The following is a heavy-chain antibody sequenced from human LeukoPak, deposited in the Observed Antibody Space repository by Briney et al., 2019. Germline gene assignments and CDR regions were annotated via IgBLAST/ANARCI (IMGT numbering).Heavy chain of an antibody. Sequence: PGGSLRLSCAASGFTFSNAWMNWVRQAPGKGLEWVSAISGSGGSTYYADSVKGRFTISRDNSKNTLYLQMNSLRAEDTAVYCCAKAAKVVTAGYYYYGMDVWGQGTTVTVSS. CDR3: AKAAKVVTAGYYYYGMDV. J-gene: IGHJ6*02. V-gene: IGHV3-23*01. D-gene: IGHD2-15*01. CDR1: GFTFSNAW. CDR2: ISGSGGST.